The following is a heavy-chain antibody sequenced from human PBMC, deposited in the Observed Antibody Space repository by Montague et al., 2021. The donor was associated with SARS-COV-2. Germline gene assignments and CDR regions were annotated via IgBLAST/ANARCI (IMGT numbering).Heavy chain of an antibody. CDR1: GYTLYGNW. CDR3: ATGFGSDV. V-gene: IGHV3-7*03. CDR2: IKLDGSEK. Sequence: SLRLSCAVSGYTLYGNWMSWVRQAPGKGLEWEANIKLDGSEKYYVDSVKGRFTISGDNANNSLFLQMDNLRADDTAVYYCATGFGSDVWGQGTMVTVSS. D-gene: IGHD1-1*01. J-gene: IGHJ3*01.